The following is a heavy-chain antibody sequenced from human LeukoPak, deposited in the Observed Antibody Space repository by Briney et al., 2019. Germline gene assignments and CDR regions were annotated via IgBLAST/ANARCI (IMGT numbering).Heavy chain of an antibody. CDR1: GGSISSYY. Sequence: SEPLSLTCTVAGGSISSYYWSWIRQPAGKVLEWIGRSYTSGSTNYNPSLKSRVTMTGDTSKNQFSLKLSSVTAADTAVYYCARGRYFDYWGQGTLVTVSS. CDR3: ARGRYFDY. J-gene: IGHJ4*02. CDR2: SYTSGST. V-gene: IGHV4-4*07.